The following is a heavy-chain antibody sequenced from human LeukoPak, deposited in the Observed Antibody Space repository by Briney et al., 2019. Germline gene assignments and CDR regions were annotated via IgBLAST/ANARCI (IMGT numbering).Heavy chain of an antibody. V-gene: IGHV4-59*01. CDR3: ARVYQSAEYYFDY. D-gene: IGHD2-2*01. CDR1: GGSIDSYY. Sequence: SETLSLTCTVFGGSIDSYYWSWIRQPPGKGLEWIGYIYYTGSTEYHPSLKSRVTISLDTSKNQFSLKLTSVTAADTAVYYCARVYQSAEYYFDYWGQGNLVSVSS. CDR2: IYYTGST. J-gene: IGHJ4*02.